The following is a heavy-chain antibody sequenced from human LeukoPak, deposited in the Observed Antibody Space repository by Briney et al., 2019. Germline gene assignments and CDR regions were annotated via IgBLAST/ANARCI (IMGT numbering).Heavy chain of an antibody. CDR1: GYTFTSTA. V-gene: IGHV1-18*01. D-gene: IGHD6-19*01. CDR3: ARGDSGWQFDY. Sequence: GASVKVSCKASGYTFTSTAISWVRQVPGQGLEWMGWISAYNGNTNYAQKLQGRVTMTTDTSTSTAYMELRSLRSDDTAVYYCARGDSGWQFDYWGQGTLVTVSS. J-gene: IGHJ4*02. CDR2: ISAYNGNT.